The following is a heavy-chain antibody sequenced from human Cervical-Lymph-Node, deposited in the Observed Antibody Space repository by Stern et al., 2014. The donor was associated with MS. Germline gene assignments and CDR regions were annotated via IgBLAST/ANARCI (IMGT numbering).Heavy chain of an antibody. V-gene: IGHV1-24*01. CDR2: FDPEDGET. CDR1: GYTLTELS. D-gene: IGHD4/OR15-4a*01. CDR3: ATGPAKIDYYFDY. J-gene: IGHJ4*02. Sequence: VQLVQSGAEVKKPGASVKVSCKVSGYTLTELSMHWLRQAPGKGLERTGGFDPEDGETIYAQKFQGRVAMTEDTSTDTAYMELSSLRSEDTAVYYCATGPAKIDYYFDYWGQGTLVTVSS.